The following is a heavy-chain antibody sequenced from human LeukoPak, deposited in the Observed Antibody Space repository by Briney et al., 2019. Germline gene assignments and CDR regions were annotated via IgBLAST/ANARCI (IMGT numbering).Heavy chain of an antibody. J-gene: IGHJ5*02. CDR2: SNK. Sequence: SNKYYADSVKGRFTISRDNSKNTLYLQMNSLRAEDTAVYYCAGDRSSSSAYWWFDPWGQGTLVTVSS. CDR3: AGDRSSSSAYWWFDP. D-gene: IGHD6-13*01. V-gene: IGHV3-30-3*01.